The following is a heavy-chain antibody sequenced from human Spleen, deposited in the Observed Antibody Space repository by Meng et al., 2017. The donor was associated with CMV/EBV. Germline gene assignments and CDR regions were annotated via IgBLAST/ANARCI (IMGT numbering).Heavy chain of an antibody. J-gene: IGHJ5*02. V-gene: IGHV4-59*01. CDR3: AREWSLALFNWFDP. D-gene: IGHD2-8*01. Sequence: SETLSLTCTVSGGSISSYYWSWIRQPPGKGLEWIGYIYYSGSTNYNPSLKSRVTISVDTSKNQFSLNLSSVTAADTAVYYCAREWSLALFNWFDPWGQGILVTVSS. CDR2: IYYSGST. CDR1: GGSISSYY.